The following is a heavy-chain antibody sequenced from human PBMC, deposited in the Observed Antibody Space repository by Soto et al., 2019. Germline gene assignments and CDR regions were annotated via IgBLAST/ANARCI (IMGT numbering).Heavy chain of an antibody. J-gene: IGHJ6*02. D-gene: IGHD3-3*01. Sequence: QVQLVQSGAEVKKPGSSVKVSCKASGGTFSSYAISWVRQAPGQGLEWMGGIIPIFGTANDAQKFQGRVTIPADESTSTAYMELSSLRSEDTAMYYCARTIRPGGYYYAMGVWGQGTTVTVSS. CDR2: IIPIFGTA. CDR3: ARTIRPGGYYYAMGV. V-gene: IGHV1-69*12. CDR1: GGTFSSYA.